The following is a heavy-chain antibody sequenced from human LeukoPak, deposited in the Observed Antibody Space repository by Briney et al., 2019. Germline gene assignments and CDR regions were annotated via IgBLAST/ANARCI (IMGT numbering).Heavy chain of an antibody. V-gene: IGHV4-34*01. CDR1: GASYNAYY. CDR2: IDHRGTA. J-gene: IGHJ4*02. D-gene: IGHD3-3*01. Sequence: SETLSLTCAVYGASYNAYYWSWIRQPPGKGLEWIGDIDHRGTATYNPSLKSRLTISADASKNQFSLKLNSVTDADTAVYYCAVGITILGVAASFDSWGQGNLVIASS. CDR3: AVGITILGVAASFDS.